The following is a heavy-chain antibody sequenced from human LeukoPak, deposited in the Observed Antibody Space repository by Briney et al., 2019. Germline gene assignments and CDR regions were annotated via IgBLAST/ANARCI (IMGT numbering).Heavy chain of an antibody. CDR3: AKSLNYRNPLDS. J-gene: IGHJ4*02. D-gene: IGHD1-14*01. CDR1: GLTFNSYA. V-gene: IGHV3-23*01. CDR2: ISGSGGST. Sequence: GGSLRLSCAASGLTFNSYAMSWVRQAPGKGLEWVSGISGSGGSTYYADSVKGRFTISRDNSKNTLCLQMNSLRAEDTAVYYCAKSLNYRNPLDSWGQGTLVTVSS.